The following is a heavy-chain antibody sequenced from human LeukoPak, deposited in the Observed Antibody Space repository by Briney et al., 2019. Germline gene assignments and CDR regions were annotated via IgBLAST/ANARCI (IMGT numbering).Heavy chain of an antibody. D-gene: IGHD2-21*01. V-gene: IGHV3-23*01. CDR3: ANGDGYGSRWFFDY. CDR1: GFTLSSYA. J-gene: IGHJ4*02. Sequence: GESLTLSCAPSGFTLSSYAMSWVGPAPGKELDWVSSISGRGGSTYNTASVEGRFTISRDNSKNPLSLKLNSLRAEDTAVYFCANGDGYGSRWFFDYWGQGTLVTASS. CDR2: ISGRGGST.